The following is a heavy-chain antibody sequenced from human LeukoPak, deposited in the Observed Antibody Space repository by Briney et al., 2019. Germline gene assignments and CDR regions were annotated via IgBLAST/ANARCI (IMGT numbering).Heavy chain of an antibody. CDR2: IKQGGSEK. V-gene: IGHV3-7*01. Sequence: GGSLRLSCAASGFTFSYYWMSWVRQAPGKGLEWVANIKQGGSEKYSVDSVKGRFTISRDNAKNSLYLQMNSLRVEDTAVYYCARDPGSGMDVWGQGTTVIVSS. J-gene: IGHJ6*02. CDR1: GFTFSYYW. CDR3: ARDPGSGMDV. D-gene: IGHD2-15*01.